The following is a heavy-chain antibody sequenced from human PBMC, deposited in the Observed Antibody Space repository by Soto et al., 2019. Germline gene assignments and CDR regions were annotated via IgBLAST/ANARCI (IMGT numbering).Heavy chain of an antibody. D-gene: IGHD3-10*01. CDR2: IWYDGSNK. V-gene: IGHV3-33*01. CDR3: ARDRPLSYYYASGGFDP. J-gene: IGHJ5*02. Sequence: QVQLVESGGGVVQPGRSLRLSCAASGFTFSSYGMHWVRQAPGKGLEWVAVIWYDGSNKYYADSVKGRFTISRDNSKNTLYLQMNSLRAEDTAVYYCARDRPLSYYYASGGFDPWGQGTLVTVSS. CDR1: GFTFSSYG.